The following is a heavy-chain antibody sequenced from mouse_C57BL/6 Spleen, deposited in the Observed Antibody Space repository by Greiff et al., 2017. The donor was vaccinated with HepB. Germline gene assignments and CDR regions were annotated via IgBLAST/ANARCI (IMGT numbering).Heavy chain of an antibody. D-gene: IGHD2-10*02. CDR3: ARDRMSRAYAMDY. CDR2: ISYDGSN. V-gene: IGHV3-6*01. Sequence: DVKLQESGPGLVKPSQSLSLTCSVTGYSITSGYYWNWIRQFPGNKLEWMGYISYDGSNNYNPSLKNRISITRDTSKNQFFLKLNSVTTEDTATYYCARDRMSRAYAMDYWGQGTSVTVSS. J-gene: IGHJ4*01. CDR1: GYSITSGYY.